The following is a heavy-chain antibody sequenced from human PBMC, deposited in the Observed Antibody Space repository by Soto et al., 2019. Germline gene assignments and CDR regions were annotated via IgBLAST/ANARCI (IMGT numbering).Heavy chain of an antibody. CDR3: ARDPGYCSGGSCYGVVDY. V-gene: IGHV4-4*07. Sequence: SETLSLTCSVSGGSINSYWWSWIRQPAGKGLEWIGRVYTSGSTNYNPSLKSRVTMSVDTSKNQFSLKLSSVTAADTAVYYCARDPGYCSGGSCYGVVDYWGQGTLVTVSS. J-gene: IGHJ4*02. D-gene: IGHD2-15*01. CDR2: VYTSGST. CDR1: GGSINSYW.